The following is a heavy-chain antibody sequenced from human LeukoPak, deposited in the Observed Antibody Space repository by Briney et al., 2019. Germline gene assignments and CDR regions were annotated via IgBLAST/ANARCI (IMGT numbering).Heavy chain of an antibody. Sequence: PGGSLRLSCAVSGFTFSSSGKHWVRQAPGKGLEWVAVISYDGSNKYYADSVKGRFTISRDNSKNTLYLQMNSLRAEDTAVYYCARPHSPYDMLTGYLYYLDDGSQGTLVTVSS. D-gene: IGHD3-9*01. CDR2: ISYDGSNK. CDR1: GFTFSSSG. CDR3: ARPHSPYDMLTGYLYYLDD. J-gene: IGHJ4*02. V-gene: IGHV3-30*03.